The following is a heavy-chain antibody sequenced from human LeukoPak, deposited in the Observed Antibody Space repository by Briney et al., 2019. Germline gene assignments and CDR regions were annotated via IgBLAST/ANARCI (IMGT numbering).Heavy chain of an antibody. CDR1: GGSISSYY. D-gene: IGHD1-26*01. J-gene: IGHJ6*03. CDR3: ARNGKDLYYYYYMDV. V-gene: IGHV4-4*07. CDR2: IYTSGST. Sequence: PSETLSLTCTVSGGSISSYYWSWIQQPAGKGLEWIGRIYTSGSTNYNPSLKSRVTMSVDTSKNQFSLKLSSVTAADTAVYYCARNGKDLYYYYYMDVWGKGTTVTVSS.